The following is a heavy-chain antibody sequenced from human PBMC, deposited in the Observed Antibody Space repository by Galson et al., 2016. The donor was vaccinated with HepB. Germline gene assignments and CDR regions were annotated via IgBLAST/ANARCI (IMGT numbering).Heavy chain of an antibody. J-gene: IGHJ4*02. CDR3: AKDRTESDFWSSYYSYFDY. Sequence: SLRLSCAASGFAFSSYAMHWVRQAPGKGLECVSAIDNNGDNIFYADSVKGRFTISRDSSKYTLYLQMSSLRPEDTAVYYCAKDRTESDFWSSYYSYFDYWGQGTLVTVSS. CDR2: IDNNGDNI. V-gene: IGHV3-64D*06. D-gene: IGHD3-3*01. CDR1: GFAFSSYA.